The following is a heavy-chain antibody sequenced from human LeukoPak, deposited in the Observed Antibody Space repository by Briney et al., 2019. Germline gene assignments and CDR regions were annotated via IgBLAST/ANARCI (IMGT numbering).Heavy chain of an antibody. J-gene: IGHJ3*02. V-gene: IGHV3-7*01. Sequence: GGSLRLSCAASGFTFSREWMVWVRQAPGKGLQYVAHIRGDGGETFHLDSVRGRFTISRDNAKSSLYLQMNSLRVDDTGVYYCARYXDLSIGDSFDIWGQGTKVTVSS. D-gene: IGHD1-14*01. CDR2: IRGDGGET. CDR3: ARYXDLSIGDSFDI. CDR1: GFTFSREW.